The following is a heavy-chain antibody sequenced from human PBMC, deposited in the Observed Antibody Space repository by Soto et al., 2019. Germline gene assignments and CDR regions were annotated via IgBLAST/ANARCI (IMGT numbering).Heavy chain of an antibody. Sequence: ASVKVSCKASGYTFTSYGISWVRQAPGQGLEWMGWISAYNGSTNYAQKLQGRVTMTTDTSTSTAYMELRSLRSDDTAVYYCARGHCDFWSGIPPPYYYYGMDVWGQGTTVTVSS. D-gene: IGHD3-3*01. J-gene: IGHJ6*02. V-gene: IGHV1-18*01. CDR1: GYTFTSYG. CDR3: ARGHCDFWSGIPPPYYYYGMDV. CDR2: ISAYNGST.